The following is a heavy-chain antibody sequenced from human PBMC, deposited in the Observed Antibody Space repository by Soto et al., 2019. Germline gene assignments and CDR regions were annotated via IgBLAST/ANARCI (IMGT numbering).Heavy chain of an antibody. V-gene: IGHV1-3*01. J-gene: IGHJ6*03. CDR2: INAGNGNT. CDR1: GYTFSSYA. CDR3: ARHYCSGGSCLNYYYHMDV. Sequence: ASVKVSCKASGYTFSSYAIHWVRQAPGQRHEWMGWINAGNGNTRYSQKFQGRVTITRDTSASTAYMELSSLRSEDTAIYYCARHYCSGGSCLNYYYHMDVWGKGTMVTVSS. D-gene: IGHD2-15*01.